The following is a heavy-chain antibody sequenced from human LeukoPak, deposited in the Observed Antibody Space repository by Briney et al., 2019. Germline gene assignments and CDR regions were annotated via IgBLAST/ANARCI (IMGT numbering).Heavy chain of an antibody. Sequence: SETLSLTCAVYGGSFSGYYWSWIRQPPGKGLEWIGEINHSGSTNYNPSLKSRVTISVDTSKNQFSLKLSSVTAADTAVYYCARAPYYYDSSGSFDPWGQGTLVTVSS. CDR1: GGSFSGYY. CDR3: ARAPYYYDSSGSFDP. J-gene: IGHJ5*02. D-gene: IGHD3-22*01. CDR2: INHSGST. V-gene: IGHV4-34*01.